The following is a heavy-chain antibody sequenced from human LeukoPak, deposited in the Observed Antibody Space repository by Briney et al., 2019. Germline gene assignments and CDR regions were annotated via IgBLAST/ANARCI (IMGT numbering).Heavy chain of an antibody. V-gene: IGHV4-34*01. CDR3: ARGTMTTVTYYFDY. Sequence: SETLSLTCAVHGGSCSGYYWSWIRQPPGKGLEWIGEINHSGSTNYNPSLKSRVTISVDTSKNQFSLKLSSVTAADTAVYYCARGTMTTVTYYFDYWGQGTLVTVSS. J-gene: IGHJ4*02. CDR1: GGSCSGYY. CDR2: INHSGST. D-gene: IGHD4-17*01.